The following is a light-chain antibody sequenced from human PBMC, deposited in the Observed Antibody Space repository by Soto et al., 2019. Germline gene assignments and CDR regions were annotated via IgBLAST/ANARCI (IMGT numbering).Light chain of an antibody. J-gene: IGLJ1*01. Sequence: HSVLTQPASVSGSPGQSITISCTGTTSDVGGNKYASWYQQYPGKVPKLLINKVTNRPSGASYRFSGSKSGNTASLTISALLAEDEADYFCASSPSDSLYVFGTGTKVTVL. V-gene: IGLV2-14*01. CDR2: KVT. CDR3: ASSPSDSLYV. CDR1: TSDVGGNKY.